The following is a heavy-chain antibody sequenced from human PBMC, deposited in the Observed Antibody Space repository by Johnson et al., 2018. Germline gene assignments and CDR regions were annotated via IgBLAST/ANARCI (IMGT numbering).Heavy chain of an antibody. V-gene: IGHV3-48*02. CDR1: GFTFSSYS. CDR2: ISSSSSTI. J-gene: IGHJ3*02. Sequence: VQLVQSGGGLVQXGGSLRLSCAASGFTFSSYSMNWVRQAPGKGLEWVSYISSSSSTIYYADSVQGRFTISRDNAKNSLYLQMNSLRDEDTAVYYCAKTSLWFGESDAFDIWGQGTMVTVSS. CDR3: AKTSLWFGESDAFDI. D-gene: IGHD3-10*01.